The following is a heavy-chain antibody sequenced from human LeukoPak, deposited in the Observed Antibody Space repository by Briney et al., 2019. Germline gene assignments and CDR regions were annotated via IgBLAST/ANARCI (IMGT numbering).Heavy chain of an antibody. V-gene: IGHV1-2*02. J-gene: IGHJ4*02. CDR3: ARSEIYCNNGFCYKEPCDY. CDR2: INPYTGGT. Sequence: ASVTVSSKASRYVFTDYYIHWVRQAPGQGREWMGWINPYTGGTNYAQKFRGRVTITRDTSISTAYVDLSRLTSDDTAVYYCARSEIYCNNGFCYKEPCDYWGQGTLVTVSS. CDR1: RYVFTDYY. D-gene: IGHD2-8*01.